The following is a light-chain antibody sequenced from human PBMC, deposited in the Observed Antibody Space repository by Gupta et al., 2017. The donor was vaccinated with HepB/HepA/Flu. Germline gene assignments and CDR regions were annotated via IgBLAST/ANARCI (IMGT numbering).Light chain of an antibody. CDR2: SNN. J-gene: IGLJ1*01. V-gene: IGLV1-44*01. CDR3: AAWHASLNGQV. CDR1: SSNIGSNT. Sequence: QSVRTQPPAASGTPGQRVTISCSGSSSNIGSNTVNWYEQLPGTAPKLRIYSNNQRPSGVPDRGACSKSGTSDSPALTVPQSEDEAEDYCAAWHASLNGQVFGTGTKLTVL.